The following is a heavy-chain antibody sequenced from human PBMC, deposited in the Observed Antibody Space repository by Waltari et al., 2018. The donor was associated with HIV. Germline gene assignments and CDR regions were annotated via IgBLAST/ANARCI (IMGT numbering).Heavy chain of an antibody. CDR3: AKLAGDSELDY. Sequence: EVQLLESGGGLVQPGESLRLSCADSGFIFSSYAMSWVRQVPGKGLEWVSAINYSGGSSFYADSVKGRFTISRDNSKKTLYLQLNSLRAQDTAIYYCAKLAGDSELDYWGQGTLVIVSS. V-gene: IGHV3-23*05. J-gene: IGHJ4*02. CDR2: INYSGGSS. D-gene: IGHD4-17*01. CDR1: GFIFSSYA.